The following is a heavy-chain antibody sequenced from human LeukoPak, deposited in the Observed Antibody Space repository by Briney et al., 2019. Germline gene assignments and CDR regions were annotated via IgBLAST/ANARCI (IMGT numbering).Heavy chain of an antibody. D-gene: IGHD6-13*01. Sequence: GGSLRLSCAASGFTFSSYAMHWVRRAPGKGLEYVSAISSNGGSTYYANSVKGRFTISRDNSKNTLYLQMGSLRAEDMAVYYCARTAANSEGNYYYYGMDVWGQGTTVTVSS. CDR2: ISSNGGST. V-gene: IGHV3-64*01. CDR3: ARTAANSEGNYYYYGMDV. J-gene: IGHJ6*02. CDR1: GFTFSSYA.